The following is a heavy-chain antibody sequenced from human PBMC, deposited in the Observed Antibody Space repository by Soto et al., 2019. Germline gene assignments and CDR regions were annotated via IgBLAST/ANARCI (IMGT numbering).Heavy chain of an antibody. CDR3: TTWRREKSCTSVSCYGDGAY. V-gene: IGHV3-15*02. CDR1: GFTFNSAW. D-gene: IGHD2-2*01. CDR2: IKSWTDGGRV. Sequence: EVPLVESGGALVKPGESLTLSCAASGFTFNSAWMTWVRQAPGKGLEWVGRIKSWTDGGRVDTAAPVKGRFTISRDDSKNTXXXXXXSLKSEDTAVYYCTTWRREKSCTSVSCYGDGAYWGQGTLVTVSS. J-gene: IGHJ4*02.